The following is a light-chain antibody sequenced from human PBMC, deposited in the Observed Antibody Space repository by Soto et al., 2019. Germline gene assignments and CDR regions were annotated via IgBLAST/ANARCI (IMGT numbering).Light chain of an antibody. J-gene: IGLJ2*01. CDR2: STN. Sequence: QAVVTQEPSFSVSPGGTVTLTCGLSSGSVSTSYYSSWYQQTPGQAPRTLIYSTNTRSSGVPDRFSGSILGNKAALTITGAQADDEPDYYCVLYMGSGIWVFGGGTKLTVL. CDR3: VLYMGSGIWV. CDR1: SGSVSTSYY. V-gene: IGLV8-61*01.